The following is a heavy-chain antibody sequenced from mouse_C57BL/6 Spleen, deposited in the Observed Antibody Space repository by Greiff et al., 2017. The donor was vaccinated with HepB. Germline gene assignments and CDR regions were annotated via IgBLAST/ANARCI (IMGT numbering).Heavy chain of an antibody. CDR3: TARLYYGYDGDY. V-gene: IGHV14-4*01. CDR1: GFNIKDDY. Sequence: VQLQQSGAELVRPGASVKLSCTASGFNIKDDYMHWVKQRPEQGLEWIGWIDPENGDTEYASKFQGKATITADTYSNTAYLQLSSLTSEYTAVYYCTARLYYGYDGDYWGQGTTLTVSS. CDR2: IDPENGDT. D-gene: IGHD2-2*01. J-gene: IGHJ2*01.